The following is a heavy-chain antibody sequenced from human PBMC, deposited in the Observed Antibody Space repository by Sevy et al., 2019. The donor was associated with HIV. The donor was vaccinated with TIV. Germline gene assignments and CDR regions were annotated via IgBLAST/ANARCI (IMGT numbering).Heavy chain of an antibody. J-gene: IGHJ4*02. CDR2: IKQDGSEK. Sequence: GGSLRLSCAASGFTFSSYWMSWVRQAPGKGLEWVANIKQDGSEKYYVDSVKGRFTISRDNAKNSLYLQMNSLRAEDTAVYYCASRGMDGYSYGNGYYFDYWGQGTLVTVSS. V-gene: IGHV3-7*01. D-gene: IGHD5-18*01. CDR1: GFTFSSYW. CDR3: ASRGMDGYSYGNGYYFDY.